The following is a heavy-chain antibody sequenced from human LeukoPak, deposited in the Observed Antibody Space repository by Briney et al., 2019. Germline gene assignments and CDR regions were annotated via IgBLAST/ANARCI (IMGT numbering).Heavy chain of an antibody. CDR3: ATSYYYGSGSYYQEAFDI. D-gene: IGHD3-10*01. V-gene: IGHV1-24*01. J-gene: IGHJ3*02. CDR2: FDPEDGET. CDR1: GYTLTELS. Sequence: ASVKVSCKVSGYTLTELSMHWVRQAPGKGLEWMGGFDPEDGETIYAQKFQGRVTMTEDTSTDTAYMELSSLRSEATAVYYCATSYYYGSGSYYQEAFDIWGQGTMVTVSS.